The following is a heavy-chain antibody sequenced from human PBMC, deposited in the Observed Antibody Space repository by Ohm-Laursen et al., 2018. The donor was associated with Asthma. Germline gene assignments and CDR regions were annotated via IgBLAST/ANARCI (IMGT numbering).Heavy chain of an antibody. J-gene: IGHJ5*02. D-gene: IGHD5-12*01. Sequence: GAPVKVSCKASGYTFTSYYMHWVRQAPGQGLEWMGWINPNSGGTNYAQKFQGWVTMTRDTSISTAYMELSRLRSDDTAVYYCARAESGYDYVYWFDPWGQGTLVTVSS. CDR2: INPNSGGT. V-gene: IGHV1-2*04. CDR3: ARAESGYDYVYWFDP. CDR1: GYTFTSYY.